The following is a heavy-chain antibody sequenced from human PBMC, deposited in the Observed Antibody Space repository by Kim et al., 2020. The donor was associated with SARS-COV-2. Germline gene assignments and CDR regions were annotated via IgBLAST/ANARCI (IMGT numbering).Heavy chain of an antibody. D-gene: IGHD6-13*01. CDR2: INHSGST. V-gene: IGHV4-34*01. CDR1: GGSFSGYY. CDR3: AVVRYSSSWYHY. Sequence: SETLSLTCAVYGGSFSGYYWSWIRQPPGKGLEWIGEINHSGSTNYNPSLKSRVTISVDTSKNQFSLKLSSVTAADTAVYYCAVVRYSSSWYHYWGQGTLVTVSS. J-gene: IGHJ4*02.